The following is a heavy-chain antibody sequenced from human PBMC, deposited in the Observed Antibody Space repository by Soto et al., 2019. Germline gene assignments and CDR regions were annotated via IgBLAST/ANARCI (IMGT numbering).Heavy chain of an antibody. CDR2: IRSKTDNYAT. J-gene: IGHJ4*02. CDR1: GFTFSDST. CDR3: TRHFDGDVRIDD. V-gene: IGHV3-73*01. D-gene: IGHD4-17*01. Sequence: EVQLVESGGGLVQPGGSLKLSCAASGFTFSDSTLHWIRQASGKGLEWPGRIRSKTDNYATAYAASVNGRFTISRDDSKNTAYLEMNSLKTEDTAVYYCTRHFDGDVRIDDWGQGTLVTVSS.